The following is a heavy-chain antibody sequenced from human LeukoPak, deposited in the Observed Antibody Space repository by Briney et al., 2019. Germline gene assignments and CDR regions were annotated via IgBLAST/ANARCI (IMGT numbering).Heavy chain of an antibody. CDR1: GFTFSSYA. D-gene: IGHD4-17*01. J-gene: IGHJ6*02. CDR2: ISGSGDGT. V-gene: IGHV3-23*01. Sequence: PGGSLRLSCAASGFTFSSYAMSWVRQAPGKGLEWVSAISGSGDGTYYADSVKGRFTISRDNAKNSLYLQMNSLRAEDTAVYYCARDYGDYQGYYYYGMDVWGQGTTVTVSS. CDR3: ARDYGDYQGYYYYGMDV.